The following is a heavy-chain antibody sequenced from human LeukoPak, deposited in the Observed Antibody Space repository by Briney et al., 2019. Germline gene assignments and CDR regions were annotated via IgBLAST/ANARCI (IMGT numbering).Heavy chain of an antibody. V-gene: IGHV4-38-2*02. J-gene: IGHJ5*02. CDR1: GYSIGSGYY. Sequence: SETLSLTCTVSGYSIGSGYYWGWIRQPPGKGLEWIGSIYPSGSTYYNPSLKSRVTISVDTSKNRFSLKLSSVTAAGTAVYYCARVRDYASRGYYGWFDPWGQGTLVTVSS. CDR3: ARVRDYASRGYYGWFDP. CDR2: IYPSGST. D-gene: IGHD3-22*01.